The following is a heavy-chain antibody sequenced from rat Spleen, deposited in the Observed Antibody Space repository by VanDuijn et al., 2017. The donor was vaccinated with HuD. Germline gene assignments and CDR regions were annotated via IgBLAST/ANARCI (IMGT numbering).Heavy chain of an antibody. V-gene: IGHV5-7*01. CDR2: ISYDGNRN. CDR3: TRQGQFNYHFYFDY. J-gene: IGHJ2*01. D-gene: IGHD1-4*01. CDR1: GFTFSDYN. Sequence: EVQLVESGGGLVQPGRSLKLSCAASGFTFSDYNMAWVRQAPKKGLEWVATISYDGNRNYYRDSVKGRFTISRDNAKSTLYLQMGSLRSEDTATYYCTRQGQFNYHFYFDYWGQGVMVTVSS.